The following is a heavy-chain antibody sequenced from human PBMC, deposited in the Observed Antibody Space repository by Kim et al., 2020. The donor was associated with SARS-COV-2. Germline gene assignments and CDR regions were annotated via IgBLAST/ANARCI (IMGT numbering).Heavy chain of an antibody. CDR2: IHPSTGVA. V-gene: IGHV1-2*02. Sequence: ASVKVSCKTSGYIFTGYYIHWMRQAPGQGLEWMGWIHPSTGVANLAETFQGTVTLTRDTSITTAYMELTRPTSDDTAVYYCARVARDGDVISSSSTYFDFWGQGTRITVSS. CDR1: GYIFTGYY. D-gene: IGHD2-21*02. CDR3: ARVARDGDVISSSSTYFDF. J-gene: IGHJ4*02.